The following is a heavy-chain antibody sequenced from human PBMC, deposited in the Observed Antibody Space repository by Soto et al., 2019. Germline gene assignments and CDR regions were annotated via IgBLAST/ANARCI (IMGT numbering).Heavy chain of an antibody. D-gene: IGHD3-22*01. Sequence: RASVKVSCKASGYTFTSYAMHWVRQAPGQRLEWMGWISAYNGNTNYAQKLQGRVTMTTDTSTSTAYMELRSLRSDDTAVYYCARDEYSSGADAFDIWGQGTMVTVSS. J-gene: IGHJ3*02. CDR1: GYTFTSYA. CDR2: ISAYNGNT. CDR3: ARDEYSSGADAFDI. V-gene: IGHV1-18*01.